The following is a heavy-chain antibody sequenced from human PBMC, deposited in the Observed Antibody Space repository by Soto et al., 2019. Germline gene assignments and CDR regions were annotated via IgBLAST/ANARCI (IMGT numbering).Heavy chain of an antibody. CDR3: ARISSVDPYGYVNGGLDV. CDR1: GGSIRSYY. Sequence: SETLSLTCSVSGGSIRSYYWSWIRQSPEKGLEWIGYFYHSGNSNYNPPLKSRVTISVDTSKNQLSLSLRSVTAADTAVYFCARISSVDPYGYVNGGLDVWGQGTTVTVSS. V-gene: IGHV4-59*01. J-gene: IGHJ6*02. D-gene: IGHD5-18*01. CDR2: FYHSGNS.